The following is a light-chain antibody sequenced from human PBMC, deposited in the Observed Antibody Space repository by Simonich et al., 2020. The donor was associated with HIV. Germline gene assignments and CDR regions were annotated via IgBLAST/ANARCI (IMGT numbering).Light chain of an antibody. Sequence: DIQMPQSPSSLSASVGDRVTITCQASQDISNYLNWYQQKPGKAPKLLIYDASNLETGVPSRFSGSGSGTDFTFTISSLQPEDIATYYCQQYDNLFGPGTKVDIK. CDR2: DAS. CDR3: QQYDNL. J-gene: IGKJ3*01. V-gene: IGKV1-33*01. CDR1: QDISNY.